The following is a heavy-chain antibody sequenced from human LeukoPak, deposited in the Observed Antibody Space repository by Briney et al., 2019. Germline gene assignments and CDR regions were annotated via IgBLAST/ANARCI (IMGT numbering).Heavy chain of an antibody. V-gene: IGHV1-46*01. Sequence: ASVKVSCKASGYTFTIYNIHWVRQAPGQGLEWMGMINPSDGVTTYAQRFQGRLTMTRDMSTTTVYMDLRSLRSEDTAVYFCAREKRGGLSGNLGGLFAMYYTYYYMDAWGRGTTVTVSS. J-gene: IGHJ6*03. CDR1: GYTFTIYN. CDR2: INPSDGVT. D-gene: IGHD2-8*01. CDR3: AREKRGGLSGNLGGLFAMYYTYYYMDA.